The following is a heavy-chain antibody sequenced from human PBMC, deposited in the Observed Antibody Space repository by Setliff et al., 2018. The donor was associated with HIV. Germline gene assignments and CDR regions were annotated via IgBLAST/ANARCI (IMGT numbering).Heavy chain of an antibody. CDR2: IYTTGST. D-gene: IGHD1-26*01. J-gene: IGHJ3*02. V-gene: IGHV4-59*11. CDR1: GGSMSTHY. CDR3: ASGSPFDGFDM. Sequence: SETLSLTCTVSGGSMSTHYWSWIRQTPGKGLEWIGHIYTTGSTHYDPSLRSRVTISIDTSKSHFSLRLKSVTAADTALYYCASGSPFDGFDMWGQGTMVTVS.